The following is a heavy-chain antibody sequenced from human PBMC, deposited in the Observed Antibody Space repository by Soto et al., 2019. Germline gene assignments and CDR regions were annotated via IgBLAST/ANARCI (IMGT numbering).Heavy chain of an antibody. CDR2: IYHSGST. V-gene: IGHV4-38-2*01. CDR1: GYSISSGYY. D-gene: IGHD3-3*01. J-gene: IGHJ4*02. CDR3: ARGKRIFGVVRISSYFDY. Sequence: SETLSLTCAVSGYSISSGYYWGWIRQPPGKGLEWIVSIYHSGSTYYNPSLKSRVTISVDTSKNQFSLKLSSVTAADTAVYYCARGKRIFGVVRISSYFDYWGQGTLVTVSS.